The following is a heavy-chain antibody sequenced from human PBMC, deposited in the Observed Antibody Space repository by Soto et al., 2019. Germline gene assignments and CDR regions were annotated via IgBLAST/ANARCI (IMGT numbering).Heavy chain of an antibody. V-gene: IGHV5-51*01. J-gene: IGHJ6*04. D-gene: IGHD5-18*01. CDR2: IYPGDSDT. CDR1: GCSFCSSW. Sequence: QKISGKGCGCSFCSSWWGPVRQKQGKGLEWMGIIYPGDSDTRYSPSFQGQVTISADKSISTAYLQWSSLKASDTAMYYCARLVGYRDGVDGMAVWGNRTTVTV. CDR3: ARLVGYRDGVDGMAV.